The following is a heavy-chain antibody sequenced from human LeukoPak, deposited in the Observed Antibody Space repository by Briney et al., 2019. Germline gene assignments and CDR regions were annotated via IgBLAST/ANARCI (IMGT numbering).Heavy chain of an antibody. CDR2: INPSGGST. Sequence: GASVKVSCKASGYTFISYYMHWVRQAPGQGLEWRGRINPSGGSTSYAQKFQGRVTMTRDTSTSTVYMELSSLRSEDTAVYYCARGDMRFGYDILTGYYTLPPDYWGQGTLGTVS. CDR1: GYTFISYY. D-gene: IGHD3-9*01. J-gene: IGHJ4*02. CDR3: ARGDMRFGYDILTGYYTLPPDY. V-gene: IGHV1-46*01.